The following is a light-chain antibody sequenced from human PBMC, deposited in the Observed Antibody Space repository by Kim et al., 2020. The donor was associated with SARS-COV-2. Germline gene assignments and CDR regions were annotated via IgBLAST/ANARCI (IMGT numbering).Light chain of an antibody. J-gene: IGKJ5*01. CDR2: YAS. Sequence: EIVLTQSPATLSLSPGERATLSCRASQSVSSYSVWYQQKPGQAPRLLIYYASNTDTDIPARFSGSGCGSDINLTISSREPEDFAVYYYQRHKNWTRSITFGQGTKLEIK. V-gene: IGKV3-11*01. CDR3: QRHKNWTRSIT. CDR1: QSVSSY.